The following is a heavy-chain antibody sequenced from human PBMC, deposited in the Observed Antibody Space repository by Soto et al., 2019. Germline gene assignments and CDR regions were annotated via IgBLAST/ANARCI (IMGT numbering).Heavy chain of an antibody. D-gene: IGHD4-4*01. CDR3: VKPPVITASYYYYDMAV. J-gene: IGHJ6*02. V-gene: IGHV3-23*01. Sequence: PGGSLRLSCAASGFTFSTYPMSWVRQAPGKGLEWVSGISGSGISTYYTDSVKGRFTISRDNSKNTVFLQMNSLRDEDTAVYYCVKPPVITASYYYYDMAVWGQGTTVTVSS. CDR1: GFTFSTYP. CDR2: ISGSGIST.